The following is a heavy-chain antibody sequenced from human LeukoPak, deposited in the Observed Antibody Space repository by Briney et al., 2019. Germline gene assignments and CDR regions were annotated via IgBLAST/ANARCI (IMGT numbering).Heavy chain of an antibody. CDR1: GFTFSSYG. V-gene: IGHV3-48*02. Sequence: QPGGSLRLSCAASGFTFSSYGMNWVRQAPGKGLEWVSYINSISGEIWYADSVKGRFTISRDDAKNSLYLQMNSLRDEDTAVYYCARDHGYAFDYWGQGTLVTVSS. CDR3: ARDHGYAFDY. CDR2: INSISGEI. J-gene: IGHJ4*02. D-gene: IGHD5-12*01.